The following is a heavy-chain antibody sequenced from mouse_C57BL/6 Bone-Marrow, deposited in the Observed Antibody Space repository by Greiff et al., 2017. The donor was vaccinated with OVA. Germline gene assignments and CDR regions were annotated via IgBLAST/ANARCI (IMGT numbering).Heavy chain of an antibody. V-gene: IGHV1-59*01. Sequence: VQLQQPGAELVRPGTSVKLSCKASGYTFTSYWMHWVKQRPGQGLEWIGVIDPSDSYTNYNQKFKGKATLTVDTSSSTAYMQLSSLTSEDSAVYYCARGGLYYYFDYWGQGTTLTVSS. D-gene: IGHD2-12*01. CDR2: IDPSDSYT. CDR3: ARGGLYYYFDY. J-gene: IGHJ2*01. CDR1: GYTFTSYW.